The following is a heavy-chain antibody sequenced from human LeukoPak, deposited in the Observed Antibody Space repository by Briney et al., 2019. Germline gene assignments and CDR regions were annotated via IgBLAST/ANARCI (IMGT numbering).Heavy chain of an antibody. CDR1: GGSISSYQ. V-gene: IGHV4-59*01. J-gene: IGHJ6*03. CDR3: ARYCSGGSCYHGDYYYYYMDV. D-gene: IGHD2-15*01. Sequence: PSETLSLTCSVTGGSISSYQWSWIRQPPGKGLEWIGNIQYSGITNYNPSLRSRVTISKDTSKNQFSLKLSSVTAADTAVYYCARYCSGGSCYHGDYYYYYMDVWGKGTTVSISS. CDR2: IQYSGIT.